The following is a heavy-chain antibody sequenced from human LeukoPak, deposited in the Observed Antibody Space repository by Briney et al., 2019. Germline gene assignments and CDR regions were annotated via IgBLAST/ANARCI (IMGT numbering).Heavy chain of an antibody. J-gene: IGHJ4*02. CDR3: ASQYSYGSGIDN. Sequence: SETRSLTCTVSGGSIIGYYCTWIRQPAGKGLEWIGRIYTSGSTNYNPSLKSRVTMSVDTSKNQFSLKLSSVTAADTAVYYCASQYSYGSGIDNWGQGTLVTVSS. CDR1: GGSIIGYY. CDR2: IYTSGST. D-gene: IGHD3-10*01. V-gene: IGHV4-4*07.